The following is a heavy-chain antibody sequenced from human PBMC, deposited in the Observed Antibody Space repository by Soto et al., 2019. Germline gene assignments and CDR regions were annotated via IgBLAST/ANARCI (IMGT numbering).Heavy chain of an antibody. CDR2: IWYDGSNK. V-gene: IGHV3-33*01. D-gene: IGHD3-3*01. Sequence: GGSLRLSCAASGFTFSSYGMHWVRQAPGKGLEWVAVIWYDGSNKYYADSVKGRFTISRDNSKNTLYLQMNSLRAEDTAVYYCARVHYDFYAFDIWGQGTMVTVSS. CDR3: ARVHYDFYAFDI. J-gene: IGHJ3*02. CDR1: GFTFSSYG.